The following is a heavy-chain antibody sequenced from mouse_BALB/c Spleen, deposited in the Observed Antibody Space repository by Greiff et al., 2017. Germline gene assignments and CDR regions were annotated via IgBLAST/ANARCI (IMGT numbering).Heavy chain of an antibody. CDR1: GYTFTDYN. J-gene: IGHJ4*01. CDR3: ARGGLRAMDY. CDR2: IYPYNGGT. Sequence: VQLKESGPELVKPGASVKISCKASGYTFTDYNMHWVKQSHGKSLEWIGYIYPYNGGTGYNQKFKSKATLTVDNSSSTAYMELRSLTSEDSAVYYCARGGLRAMDYWGQGTSVTVSS. V-gene: IGHV1S29*02. D-gene: IGHD1-1*01.